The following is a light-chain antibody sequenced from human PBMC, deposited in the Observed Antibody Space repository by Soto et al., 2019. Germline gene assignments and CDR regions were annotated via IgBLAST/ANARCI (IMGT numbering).Light chain of an antibody. J-gene: IGLJ2*01. Sequence: QSVLTQPPSASGTPGQRVTISCSGSSSNIGSNTVNWYQQLPGTAPKLLIYSNNQGPSGVPDRFSGSKSGTSASLAISGLQSEDEADYYCAAWDDSLNAVVFGGGTKLTVL. CDR1: SSNIGSNT. CDR3: AAWDDSLNAVV. CDR2: SNN. V-gene: IGLV1-44*01.